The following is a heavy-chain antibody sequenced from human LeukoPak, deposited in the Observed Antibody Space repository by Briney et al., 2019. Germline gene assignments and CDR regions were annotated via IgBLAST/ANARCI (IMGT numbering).Heavy chain of an antibody. V-gene: IGHV1-69*05. Sequence: SVKVSCKASGYTFTGYYMHWVRQAPGQGLEWMGRIIPIFGTANYAQKFQGRVTITTDESTSTAYTELSSLRSEDTAVYYCARAPPYYDILTDNWFDPWGQGTLVTVSS. J-gene: IGHJ5*02. D-gene: IGHD3-9*01. CDR3: ARAPPYYDILTDNWFDP. CDR1: GYTFTGYY. CDR2: IIPIFGTA.